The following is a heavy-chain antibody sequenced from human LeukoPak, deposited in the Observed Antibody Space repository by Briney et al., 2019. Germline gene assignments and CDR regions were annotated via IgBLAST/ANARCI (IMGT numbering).Heavy chain of an antibody. V-gene: IGHV1-8*02. CDR3: VRTPPNWGADF. CDR1: GYTFTSYY. J-gene: IGHJ4*02. Sequence: ASVKVSCKASGYTFTSYYMHWVRQATGQGLEWMGWMSPNSGNTGYAQKFQGRVTMTRDTSTGTAYLELSSLRSEDSVVYYCVRTPPNWGADFWGQGTLVTVSS. CDR2: MSPNSGNT. D-gene: IGHD7-27*01.